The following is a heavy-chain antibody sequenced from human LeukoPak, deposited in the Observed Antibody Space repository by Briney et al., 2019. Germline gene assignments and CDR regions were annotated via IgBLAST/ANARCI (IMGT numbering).Heavy chain of an antibody. CDR2: INPSGGST. CDR1: GYTFTSYY. D-gene: IGHD3-22*01. V-gene: IGHV1-46*01. Sequence: ASVKVSCKASGYTFTSYYMHWVRQAPGQGLEWMGIINPSGGSTSYAQQFQGRVPMTRDTSTSTVYMELSSLRSEDTAVYYCARDSSCYCSFFPWGQGTLVTVSS. CDR3: ARDSSCYCSFFP. J-gene: IGHJ5*02.